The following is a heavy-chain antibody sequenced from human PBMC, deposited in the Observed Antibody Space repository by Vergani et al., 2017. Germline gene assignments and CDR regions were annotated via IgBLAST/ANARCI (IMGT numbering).Heavy chain of an antibody. V-gene: IGHV4-59*08. CDR2: IYYSGST. Sequence: QVQLQESGPGLVKPSETLSLTCTVSGGSISSYYWSWIRQPPGKGLEWIGYIYYSGSTNYNPSLKSRVTISVDTSKNQFSLKLSSVTAADTAVYYCARLNSAEDAFDIWGQGTMVTVSS. CDR1: GGSISSYY. D-gene: IGHD3-10*01. J-gene: IGHJ3*02. CDR3: ARLNSAEDAFDI.